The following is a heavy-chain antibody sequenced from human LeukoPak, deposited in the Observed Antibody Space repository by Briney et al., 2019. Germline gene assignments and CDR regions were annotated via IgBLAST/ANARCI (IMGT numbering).Heavy chain of an antibody. CDR3: ARDYPSEVDVVAMTPFDY. Sequence: GGALRLSCAASGFTFSDYTMNWVRQAPGKGLEWVSSISGRGSSIHYADSVKGRFTISRDNAKKSLSLQMNSLRAEDTAIYYCARDYPSEVDVVAMTPFDYWGQGTLVTVSS. D-gene: IGHD5-12*01. CDR1: GFTFSDYT. V-gene: IGHV3-21*01. J-gene: IGHJ4*02. CDR2: ISGRGSSI.